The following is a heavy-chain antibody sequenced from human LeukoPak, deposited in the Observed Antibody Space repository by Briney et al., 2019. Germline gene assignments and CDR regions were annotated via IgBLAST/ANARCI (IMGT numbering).Heavy chain of an antibody. J-gene: IGHJ4*02. V-gene: IGHV3-48*03. CDR1: GFTFSSYE. CDR3: ASAHERGFIVVAPAAGGFDY. CDR2: ISSSGSTI. D-gene: IGHD2-2*01. Sequence: GGSLRLSCAASGFTFSSYEMNWVRQSPGKGLECVSYISSSGSTIYYADSVTGRFTISRDNAKNSLYLQMNSLRAEDTAVYYSASAHERGFIVVAPAAGGFDYWGQGTLVTVSS.